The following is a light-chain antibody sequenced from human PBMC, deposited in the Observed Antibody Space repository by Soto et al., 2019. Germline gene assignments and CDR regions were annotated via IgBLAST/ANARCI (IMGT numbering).Light chain of an antibody. V-gene: IGLV1-51*01. Sequence: QSVLTQPPSVSAAPGQKVTISCSGSSSNIGNNFVSWYQQLPGTAPRLPIYDNNNRPSGIPDRFSGSQSGTSATLAITGLQTGDEADYFCGTWDSSLSVVIFGGGTKVTV. J-gene: IGLJ2*01. CDR3: GTWDSSLSVVI. CDR2: DNN. CDR1: SSNIGNNF.